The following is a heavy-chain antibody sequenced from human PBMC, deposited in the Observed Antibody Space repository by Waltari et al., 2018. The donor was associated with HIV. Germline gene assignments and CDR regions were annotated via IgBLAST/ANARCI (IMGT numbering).Heavy chain of an antibody. V-gene: IGHV3-30-3*01. CDR3: AREKQQRAFDI. J-gene: IGHJ3*02. CDR1: GFTFSSYA. Sequence: QVQLVESGGGVVQPGRSLRLSCAASGFTFSSYAMHWVRQAPGKGLEWVAVISYDGSNKYYADSVKGRFTISRDNSKNTLYLQMNSLRAEDTAVYYCAREKQQRAFDIWGQGTMVTVSS. D-gene: IGHD6-13*01. CDR2: ISYDGSNK.